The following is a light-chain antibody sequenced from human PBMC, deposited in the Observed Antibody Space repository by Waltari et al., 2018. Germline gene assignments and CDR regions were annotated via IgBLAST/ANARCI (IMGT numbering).Light chain of an antibody. J-gene: IGLJ1*01. Sequence: QSVLTQPPSASGTPGQRVTIPCSGRSSNVGFNSVYWYQQIPGTAPTPLIYRDKQRPSGVPDRFSGSKSGASASLAVSGLRSEDEADYYCAVWDDSLGTFVFGTGTQVTVL. CDR1: SSNVGFNS. CDR2: RDK. CDR3: AVWDDSLGTFV. V-gene: IGLV1-47*01.